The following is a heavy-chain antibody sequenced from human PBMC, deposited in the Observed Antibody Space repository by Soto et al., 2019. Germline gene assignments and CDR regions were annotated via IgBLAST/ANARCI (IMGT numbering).Heavy chain of an antibody. V-gene: IGHV3-66*01. CDR1: GFTVSSNY. CDR3: ARSITFGGVPL. J-gene: IGHJ4*02. CDR2: IHSGGST. D-gene: IGHD3-16*01. Sequence: EVQLVESGGGLVQPGGSLRLSCAASGFTVSSNYMSWVRQAPGKGLEWVSVIHSGGSTYYSDSVKGRFSISRDNSKNTLYLQMNRLRAEDTAVYYCARSITFGGVPLWGQGTLVTVSS.